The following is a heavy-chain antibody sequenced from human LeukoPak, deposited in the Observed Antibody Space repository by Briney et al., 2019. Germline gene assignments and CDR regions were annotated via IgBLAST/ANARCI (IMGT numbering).Heavy chain of an antibody. J-gene: IGHJ4*02. V-gene: IGHV3-30*18. CDR1: GFTFSSYG. Sequence: GRSLRLSCAASGFTFSSYGMHWVRQAPGKGLEWVAVISYDGSNKYYADSVKGRFTISRDNSKNTLYLQMNSLRAEDTAVYYCAKSRSVGRFRYTFDYWGQGTLVTVSS. CDR3: AKSRSVGRFRYTFDY. D-gene: IGHD1-1*01. CDR2: ISYDGSNK.